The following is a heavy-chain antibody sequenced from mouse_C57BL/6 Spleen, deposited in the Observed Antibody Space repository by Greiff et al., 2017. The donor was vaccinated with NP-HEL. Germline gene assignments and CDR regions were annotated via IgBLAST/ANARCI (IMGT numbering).Heavy chain of an antibody. V-gene: IGHV1-80*01. CDR3: AKELRRGDYFDY. D-gene: IGHD2-12*01. CDR2: IYPGDGDT. J-gene: IGHJ2*01. Sequence: VQLQQSGAELVKPGASVKISCKASGYAFSSYWMNWVKQRPGKGLEWIGQIYPGDGDTNYNGKFKGKATLTADKSSSTAYMQLSSLTSEDSAVYFCAKELRRGDYFDYWGQGTTLTVSS. CDR1: GYAFSSYW.